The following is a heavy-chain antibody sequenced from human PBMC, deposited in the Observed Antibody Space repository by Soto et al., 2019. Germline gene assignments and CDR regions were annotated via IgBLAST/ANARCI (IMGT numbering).Heavy chain of an antibody. J-gene: IGHJ5*02. V-gene: IGHV4-31*03. Sequence: QVQLQESGPGLVKPSQTLSLTCTVSGGSFSSGGYWSWIRQHPGRGLEWIGYIYHTGSTNFNPSLKSRVAISIDTSKNQFSLELSSVTAADTAVYYCARDYNSYGFSSWGQGTLVTVSS. CDR1: GGSFSSGGY. CDR3: ARDYNSYGFSS. D-gene: IGHD5-18*01. CDR2: IYHTGST.